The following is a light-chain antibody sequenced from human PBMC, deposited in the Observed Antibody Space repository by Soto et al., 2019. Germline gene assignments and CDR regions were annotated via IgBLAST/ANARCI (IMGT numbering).Light chain of an antibody. V-gene: IGKV3-15*01. J-gene: IGKJ1*01. CDR2: GAF. Sequence: EILMTQSPVTLSVSPGERATLSCRASQSVSSNLAWYQQKPGQAPSLLIYGAFTRATGIPARFSDTGSGTEFTLTISSLQSEDFALYYCQQYNDWPLTFGQGTKVDSK. CDR3: QQYNDWPLT. CDR1: QSVSSN.